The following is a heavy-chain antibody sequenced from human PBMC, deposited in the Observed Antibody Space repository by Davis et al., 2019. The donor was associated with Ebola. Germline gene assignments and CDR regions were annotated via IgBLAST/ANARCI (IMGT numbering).Heavy chain of an antibody. CDR1: GFTLSNHA. CDR2: ISNRGTNK. Sequence: PGGSLRLSCAASGFTLSNHAIHWVRQAPGKGLEWVAIISNRGTNKNYADSVQGRFTISRDNSKNRVFLQMNSLRGEDTAVYYCARDAEPMESQLGYFDIWGQGTLVTVSS. V-gene: IGHV3-30*14. D-gene: IGHD7-27*01. CDR3: ARDAEPMESQLGYFDI. J-gene: IGHJ4*02.